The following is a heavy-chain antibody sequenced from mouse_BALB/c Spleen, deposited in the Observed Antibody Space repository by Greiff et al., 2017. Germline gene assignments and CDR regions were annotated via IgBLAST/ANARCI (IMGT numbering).Heavy chain of an antibody. Sequence: EVQLQQSGAELVKPGASVKLSCTASGFNIKDTYMHWVKQRPEQGLVWIGRIDPANGNTKYDPKFQGKATITADTSSNTAYLQLSSPTSEDTAVYYCARDGGLRYYFDYWGQGTTLTVSS. CDR2: IDPANGNT. V-gene: IGHV14-3*02. J-gene: IGHJ2*01. CDR3: ARDGGLRYYFDY. CDR1: GFNIKDTY. D-gene: IGHD2-4*01.